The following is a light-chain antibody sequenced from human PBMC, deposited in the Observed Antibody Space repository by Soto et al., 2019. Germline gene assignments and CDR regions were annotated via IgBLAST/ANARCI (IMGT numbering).Light chain of an antibody. Sequence: EIVLTQSQGTLSLSPGESATLSCRASRSLDSGQLAWYQQKVGRAPRLLIHDAFIRATGIPDRFSGSGSGTDFTLTIARLEPEDFAVYYCQQYGGSPRTFGQGTRLEI. CDR1: RSLDSGQ. J-gene: IGKJ5*01. V-gene: IGKV3-20*01. CDR2: DAF. CDR3: QQYGGSPRT.